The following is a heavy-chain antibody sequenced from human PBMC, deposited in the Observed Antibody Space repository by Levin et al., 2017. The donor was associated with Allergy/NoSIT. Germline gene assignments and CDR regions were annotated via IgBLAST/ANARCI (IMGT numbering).Heavy chain of an antibody. Sequence: GESLKISCKASGYTFTSYDINWVRQATGQGLEWMGWMNPNSGNTGYAQKFQGRVTMTRNTSISTAYMELSSLRSEDTAVYYCARRYRRGDPLMGYWGQGTLVTVSS. D-gene: IGHD4-17*01. J-gene: IGHJ4*02. CDR1: GYTFTSYD. CDR2: MNPNSGNT. V-gene: IGHV1-8*01. CDR3: ARRYRRGDPLMGY.